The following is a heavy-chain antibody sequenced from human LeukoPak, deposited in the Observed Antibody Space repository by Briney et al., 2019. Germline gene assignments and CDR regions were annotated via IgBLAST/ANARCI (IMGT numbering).Heavy chain of an antibody. CDR2: IRSDGGST. CDR1: GFTFSDYA. D-gene: IGHD5-12*01. V-gene: IGHV3-64D*06. CDR3: VKGGIYSNMPHDY. Sequence: GGSLRLSCSASGFTFSDYALHWVRQAPGKGLDYVSSIRSDGGSTYYADSVKGRFTISRDNSKNTLYLQMSSLRPEDTAVYFCVKGGIYSNMPHDYWSQGTLVTVSS. J-gene: IGHJ4*02.